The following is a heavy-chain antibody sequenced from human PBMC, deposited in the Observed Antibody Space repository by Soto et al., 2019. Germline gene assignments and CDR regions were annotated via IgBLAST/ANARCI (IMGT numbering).Heavy chain of an antibody. CDR2: ISYTGST. J-gene: IGHJ4*02. CDR3: ARTSVASNPDFDY. V-gene: IGHV4-39*01. Sequence: SETLSLTCTVSGDSISNSAYYWGWIRQPPGKGLAWIGSISYTGSTFYNPSLKSRVTISVDTSKNQFSLKLNSVTAADAAVYYCARTSVASNPDFDYWGQGTLVTVSS. D-gene: IGHD5-12*01. CDR1: GDSISNSAYY.